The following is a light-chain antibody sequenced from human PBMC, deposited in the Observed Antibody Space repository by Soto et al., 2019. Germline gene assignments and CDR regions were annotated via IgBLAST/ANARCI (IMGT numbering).Light chain of an antibody. CDR1: QSLLYISNNQNY. CDR3: QQYYSSIT. CDR2: GAS. V-gene: IGKV4-1*01. Sequence: DIVMTQSPDSLAVSLGERSTINCKSSQSLLYISNNQNYLGWYQQKPGQPPKLLIYGASTRESGVPDRFSGSGSGTDFTLTISSLQAEDVALYYCQQYYSSITFGQGTRLEIK. J-gene: IGKJ5*01.